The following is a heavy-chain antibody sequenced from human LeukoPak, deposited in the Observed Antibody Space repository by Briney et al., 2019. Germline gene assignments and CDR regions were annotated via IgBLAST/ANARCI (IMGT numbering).Heavy chain of an antibody. CDR3: PRAGGYWSSTSCYNRVHP. CDR1: GFTFRSNW. Sequence: GGSLRLSCAASGFTFRSNWMHWVRQAPGKGLVWVARINPEGSRTSYADSVKGRFTTSRDNAKNTLYLQMTRLRAEDMAVYYCPRAGGYWSSTSCYNRVHPWGQRTLVTVSS. V-gene: IGHV3-74*01. J-gene: IGHJ5*02. D-gene: IGHD2-2*01. CDR2: INPEGSRT.